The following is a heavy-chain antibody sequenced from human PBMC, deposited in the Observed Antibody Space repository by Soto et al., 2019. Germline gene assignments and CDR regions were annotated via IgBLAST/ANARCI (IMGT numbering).Heavy chain of an antibody. Sequence: PGGSLRLSCAASGFTFGSYAMSWVRRAPGKGLEWVSSTSASGGTTYHADSVKGRFTISRDNSKNMLYLEMNSLRAEDTAVYYCAKAKYSSSWWAVDYWGQGT. D-gene: IGHD6-13*01. CDR3: AKAKYSSSWWAVDY. V-gene: IGHV3-23*01. J-gene: IGHJ4*02. CDR2: TSASGGTT. CDR1: GFTFGSYA.